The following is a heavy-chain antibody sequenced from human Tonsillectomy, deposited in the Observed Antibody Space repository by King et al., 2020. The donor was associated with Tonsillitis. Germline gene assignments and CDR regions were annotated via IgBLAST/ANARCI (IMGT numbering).Heavy chain of an antibody. CDR2: ILSVGSNK. J-gene: IGHJ4*02. CDR3: ARGATGPTY. V-gene: IGHV3-33*01. Sequence: VQLVESGGGVVQPGRSLRLSCAASGFTFSTYGMHWVRQAPGKGLQWVAVILSVGSNKYYADSVKGRFTISRDNSKNTLYLQMNSLRAEDTAVYYCARGATGPTYWGQGTLVTVSS. CDR1: GFTFSTYG. D-gene: IGHD1/OR15-1a*01.